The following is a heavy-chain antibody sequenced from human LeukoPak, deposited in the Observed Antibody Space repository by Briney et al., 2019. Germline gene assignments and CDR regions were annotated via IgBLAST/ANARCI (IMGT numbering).Heavy chain of an antibody. CDR1: GGSISSTNYY. J-gene: IGHJ4*02. Sequence: SETQSLTCTVSGGSISSTNYYWGWIRQPPGKGLEWIGSIYYSGSTYYNPSLKSRVNISVDTSKNQFSLRLSSVTAADTAVYFCARHRATVITDFDYWGQGTLVTVSS. CDR2: IYYSGST. D-gene: IGHD4-17*01. CDR3: ARHRATVITDFDY. V-gene: IGHV4-39*01.